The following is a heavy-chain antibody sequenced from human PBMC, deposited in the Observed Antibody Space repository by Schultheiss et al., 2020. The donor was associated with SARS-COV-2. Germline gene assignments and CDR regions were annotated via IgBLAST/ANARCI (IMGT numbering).Heavy chain of an antibody. Sequence: ASVKVSCKASGYTFTGYYMHWVRQAPGQGLEWMGWINPSGGSTSYAQKFQGRVTMTRDTSTSTVYMELSSLRSEDTAVYYCARGSGSYRPFDYWGQGTLVTVSS. CDR1: GYTFTGYY. D-gene: IGHD1-26*01. CDR2: INPSGGST. CDR3: ARGSGSYRPFDY. J-gene: IGHJ4*02. V-gene: IGHV1-46*01.